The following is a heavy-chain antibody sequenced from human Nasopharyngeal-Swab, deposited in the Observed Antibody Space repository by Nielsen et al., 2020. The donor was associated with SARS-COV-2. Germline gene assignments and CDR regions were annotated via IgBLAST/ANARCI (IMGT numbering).Heavy chain of an antibody. CDR2: INDDGRDT. CDR3: ARDCSGGSCRYGMDV. V-gene: IGHV3-74*01. J-gene: IGHJ6*02. D-gene: IGHD2-15*01. CDR1: GFTVSNYG. Sequence: GESLKISCAASGFTVSNYGMHWVRQAPGKGLVWVSRINDDGRDTIYADSVKGRFTISRDNAKNTLYLQMNSLRAEDTAVYYCARDCSGGSCRYGMDVWGQGTTVTVSS.